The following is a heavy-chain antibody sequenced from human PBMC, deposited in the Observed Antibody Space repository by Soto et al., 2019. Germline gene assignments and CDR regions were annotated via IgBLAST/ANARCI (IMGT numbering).Heavy chain of an antibody. CDR3: AREYSSSWNWFDP. V-gene: IGHV4-38-2*01. Sequence: SETLSLTCAVSGYSISSGYYWAWSRQPPGKGLEWIGSIYHSGNTHYNPSLKSRVTILVDTSKNQFSLGLTSVTAADTAVYYCAREYSSSWNWFDPWGQGTLVTVSS. J-gene: IGHJ5*02. D-gene: IGHD3-22*01. CDR2: IYHSGNT. CDR1: GYSISSGYY.